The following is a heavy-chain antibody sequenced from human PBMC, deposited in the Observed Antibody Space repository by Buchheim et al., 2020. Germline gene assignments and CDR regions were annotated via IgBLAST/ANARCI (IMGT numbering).Heavy chain of an antibody. CDR3: VRDDSSGYFVLDY. Sequence: EVQLVESGGGLMQPGGSLRLSCAASGFTFSTYSMNWVRQAPGKGLEWVSYISSGSSTIYYEASVKGRFTISRDNAKNSLDLQMNSLTAEDTAVYYCVRDDSSGYFVLDYWGQGTL. CDR1: GFTFSTYS. CDR2: ISSGSSTI. V-gene: IGHV3-48*01. D-gene: IGHD3-22*01. J-gene: IGHJ4*02.